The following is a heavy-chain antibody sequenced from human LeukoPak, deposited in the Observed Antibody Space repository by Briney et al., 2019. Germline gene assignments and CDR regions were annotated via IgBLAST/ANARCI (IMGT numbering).Heavy chain of an antibody. CDR3: AKDFDPGIAVAGGIDY. Sequence: PGGSLRLSCAASEFTFSSYAMSWVRQAPGKGLEWVSAISGSGGSTYYADSVKGRFTISRDNSKNTLYLQMNSLRAEDTAVYYCAKDFDPGIAVAGGIDYWGQGTLVTVSS. D-gene: IGHD6-19*01. J-gene: IGHJ4*02. CDR1: EFTFSSYA. CDR2: ISGSGGST. V-gene: IGHV3-23*01.